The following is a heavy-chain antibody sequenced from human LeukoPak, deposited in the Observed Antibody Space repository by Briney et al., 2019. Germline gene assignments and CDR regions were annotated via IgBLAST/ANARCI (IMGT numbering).Heavy chain of an antibody. V-gene: IGHV4-59*01. CDR2: IYYRVTS. CDR3: ARAVGGDGSGSL. CDR1: GGSISSYY. Sequence: SETLSPTCTVSGGSISSYYWSWIRQPPGKGLEWIGYIYYRVTSDYNPSLKSRVTMSVDMSTSQISLKLSSVTAADTAVYYCARAVGGDGSGSLWGPGTLVTVSS. J-gene: IGHJ4*02. D-gene: IGHD3-10*01.